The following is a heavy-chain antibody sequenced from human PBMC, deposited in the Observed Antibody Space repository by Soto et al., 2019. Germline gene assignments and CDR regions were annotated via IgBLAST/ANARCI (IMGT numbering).Heavy chain of an antibody. CDR1: GGSFSGYS. V-gene: IGHV4-34*01. D-gene: IGHD3-9*01. J-gene: IGHJ4*02. Sequence: TSETLSLTCAAYGGSFSGYSWSWVRQPPGKGLEWIGEINHSETTYYNTSLESRVTISVDTSKDQFSLKLSSLTAADTAVYYCAGRGYDILTGYYNDYWGQGTLVTVSS. CDR2: INHSETT. CDR3: AGRGYDILTGYYNDY.